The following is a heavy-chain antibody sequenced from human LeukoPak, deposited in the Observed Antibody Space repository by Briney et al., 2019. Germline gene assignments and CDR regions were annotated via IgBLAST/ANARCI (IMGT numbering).Heavy chain of an antibody. CDR3: AKGAVSYDSSGTQAGNWFDP. CDR2: ISYDGSNK. V-gene: IGHV3-30*18. D-gene: IGHD3-22*01. CDR1: GFTFSSYG. J-gene: IGHJ5*02. Sequence: GGSLRLSCAASGFTFSSYGMHWVRQAPGKGLEWVAVISYDGSNKYYADSVKGRFTISRDNSKNTLYLQMNSLRAEDTAVYYCAKGAVSYDSSGTQAGNWFDPWGQGTLVTVSS.